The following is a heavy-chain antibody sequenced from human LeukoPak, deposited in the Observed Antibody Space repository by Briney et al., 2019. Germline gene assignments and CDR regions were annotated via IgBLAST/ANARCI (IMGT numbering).Heavy chain of an antibody. V-gene: IGHV3-23*01. Sequence: GGSLRLSCAASGFTFSSYAMSWVRQAPGKGLEWVSAISGSGGSTYYADSVKGRFTISRDNSKNTLYLQMNSLRAEDTAVYYCANLASYDFWSGPYFDYWGQGTLVTVSS. CDR1: GFTFSSYA. CDR3: ANLASYDFWSGPYFDY. D-gene: IGHD3-3*01. J-gene: IGHJ4*02. CDR2: ISGSGGST.